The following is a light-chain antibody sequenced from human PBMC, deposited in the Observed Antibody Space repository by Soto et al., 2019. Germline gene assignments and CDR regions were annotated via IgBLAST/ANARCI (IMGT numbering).Light chain of an antibody. CDR3: QQYGNSPLT. CDR1: ESVSTN. V-gene: IGKV3D-15*02. CDR2: GAS. Sequence: EIVMTQSPATLSLSPGERATLSCRASESVSTNLACYQQKAGQSPMLLIYGASNRATGIPDRFSGRGSGTDFTLTISGLQHEDFAVYYCQQYGNSPLTFGGGTKVDI. J-gene: IGKJ4*01.